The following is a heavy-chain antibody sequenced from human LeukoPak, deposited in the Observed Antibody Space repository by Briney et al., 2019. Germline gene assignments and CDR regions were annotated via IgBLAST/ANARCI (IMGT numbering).Heavy chain of an antibody. J-gene: IGHJ4*02. CDR3: ARGFHGPDY. CDR1: GFTFSNFW. Sequence: GGSLRLSCAASGFTFSNFWMHWVRQAPGKGLVWISRIDNDGYSTTYADSVKGRFTISRDNAKNMLSLQMNSLRADDTAVYYCARGFHGPDYWGQGTLVTVSS. CDR2: IDNDGYST. V-gene: IGHV3-74*01. D-gene: IGHD5-24*01.